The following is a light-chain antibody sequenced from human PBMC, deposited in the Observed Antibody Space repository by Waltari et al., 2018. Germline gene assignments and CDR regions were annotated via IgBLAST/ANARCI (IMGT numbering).Light chain of an antibody. Sequence: EIVMTQSPATLSVSPGERDTLSCRASQTLTSNLAWYQQKPGQAPRLLIYGASTRATGIPARFSGSGSGTQFTLTISSLQSEDFVVYYCQQYNNRPYTFGQGTKLEIK. J-gene: IGKJ2*01. CDR3: QQYNNRPYT. CDR1: QTLTSN. V-gene: IGKV3-15*01. CDR2: GAS.